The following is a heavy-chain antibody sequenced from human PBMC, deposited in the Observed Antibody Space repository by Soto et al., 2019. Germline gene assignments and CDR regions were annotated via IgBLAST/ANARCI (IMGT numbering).Heavy chain of an antibody. CDR2: ISYDGSNK. J-gene: IGHJ6*02. CDR3: AKRASRDYGDYGMDV. D-gene: IGHD4-17*01. CDR1: GFTFSSYG. Sequence: LRLSCAASGFTFSSYGMHWVRQSPGKGLEWVAVISYDGSNKYYADSVKGRFTISRDNSKNTLYLQMNSLRAEDTAVYYCAKRASRDYGDYGMDVWGQGTTVTVSS. V-gene: IGHV3-30*18.